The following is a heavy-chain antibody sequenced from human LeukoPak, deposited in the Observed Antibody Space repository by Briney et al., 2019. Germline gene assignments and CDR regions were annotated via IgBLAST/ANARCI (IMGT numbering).Heavy chain of an antibody. J-gene: IGHJ4*02. D-gene: IGHD3-22*01. V-gene: IGHV4-38-2*02. Sequence: SETLSLTGTVSGYSISSGYCWGWIRQPPGQGLEWIGSICHSGSTNYNPSLKSRVTISVDTSKNQFSLKLSSVTAADMAVYYCARRGNNYDGSGFSFDSWGQGTLVTVSS. CDR1: GYSISSGYC. CDR2: ICHSGST. CDR3: ARRGNNYDGSGFSFDS.